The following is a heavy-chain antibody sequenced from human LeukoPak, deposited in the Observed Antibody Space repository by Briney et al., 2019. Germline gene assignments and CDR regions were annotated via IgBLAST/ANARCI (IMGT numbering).Heavy chain of an antibody. J-gene: IGHJ5*02. CDR3: GRDFLGESGAGGP. V-gene: IGHV3-21*01. Sequence: GGSLRLSCAASGFTFSSYTMNWVRQAAGKGPEWASSISPSGHSTWHADSVKGRFTISRDNAKNSVYLQMTNLRVDDTAVYYCGRDFLGESGAGGPWGQGILVTVSS. CDR2: ISPSGHST. D-gene: IGHD3-10*01. CDR1: GFTFSSYT.